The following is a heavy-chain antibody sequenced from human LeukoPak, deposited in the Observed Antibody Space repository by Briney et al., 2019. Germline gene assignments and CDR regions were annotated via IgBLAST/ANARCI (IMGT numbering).Heavy chain of an antibody. Sequence: SETLSLTCTVSGGSISGGSYYWSWIRQPAGKGLEWIGRIYTSGSTNYNPSLKSRVTISVDTSKNQFSLKLSSVTAADTAVYYCARDREQQLARGWFDPWGQGTLVTVSS. D-gene: IGHD6-13*01. CDR2: IYTSGST. V-gene: IGHV4-61*02. J-gene: IGHJ5*02. CDR1: GGSISGGSYY. CDR3: ARDREQQLARGWFDP.